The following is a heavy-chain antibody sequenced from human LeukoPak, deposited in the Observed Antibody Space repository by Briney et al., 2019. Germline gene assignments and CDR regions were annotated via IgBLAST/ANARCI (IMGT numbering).Heavy chain of an antibody. V-gene: IGHV4-30-4*08. D-gene: IGHD1-26*01. Sequence: SQTLSLTCTVSGGSISSGDYYWRWLRQPPGAGLEWIGYIYYSGSTYYNPSLKSRVTISVDTSKNQFSLKLSSVTAADTAVYYCARGATTAFHFDYWGQGTLVTVSS. CDR3: ARGATTAFHFDY. CDR1: GGSISSGDYY. J-gene: IGHJ4*02. CDR2: IYYSGST.